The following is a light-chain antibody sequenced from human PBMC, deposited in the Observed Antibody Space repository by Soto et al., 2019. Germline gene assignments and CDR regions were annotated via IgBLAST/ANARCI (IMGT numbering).Light chain of an antibody. V-gene: IGKV1-27*01. J-gene: IGKJ1*01. Sequence: DIQMTQSPSSLSASVGDRVTITCRASQGISTYLVWYQQKPGTVPKLLIFAASTLQSGVPSRFSGSGSGTDFTLTISSLQPEDVATYYCQNYNGAKWTCGQGTKVEIK. CDR3: QNYNGAKWT. CDR1: QGISTY. CDR2: AAS.